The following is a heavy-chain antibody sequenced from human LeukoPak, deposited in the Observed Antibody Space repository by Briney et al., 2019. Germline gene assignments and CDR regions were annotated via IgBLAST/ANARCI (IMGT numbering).Heavy chain of an antibody. Sequence: NPSETLSLTCTVSGGSISSGGYYWSWIRQHPGKGLEWIGYIYYSGSTYYNPSLKSRVTISVDTSKNQFSLKLSSVTAADTAVYYCARAVILRYFDWLFPTDAFDIWGQGTMVTVSS. CDR3: ARAVILRYFDWLFPTDAFDI. V-gene: IGHV4-31*03. D-gene: IGHD3-9*01. J-gene: IGHJ3*02. CDR2: IYYSGST. CDR1: GGSISSGGYY.